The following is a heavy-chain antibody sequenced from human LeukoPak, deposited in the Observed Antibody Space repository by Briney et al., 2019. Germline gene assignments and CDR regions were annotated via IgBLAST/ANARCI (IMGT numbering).Heavy chain of an antibody. Sequence: GGSLRLSCAASGFTFSSYSMNWVRQAPGKGLEWVSSISSSSSYIYYADSVKGRFTISRDNAKNSLYLQMNSLRAEDTAVYYCARDPVTTVRGWFDPWGQGTLVTVSS. CDR3: ARDPVTTVRGWFDP. V-gene: IGHV3-21*01. D-gene: IGHD4-11*01. CDR1: GFTFSSYS. J-gene: IGHJ5*02. CDR2: ISSSSSYI.